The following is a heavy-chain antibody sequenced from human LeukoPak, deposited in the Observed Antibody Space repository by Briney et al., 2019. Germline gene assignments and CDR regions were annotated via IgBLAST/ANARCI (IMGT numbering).Heavy chain of an antibody. CDR2: ISNDGSEK. J-gene: IGHJ4*02. D-gene: IGHD3-10*01. CDR3: ARDGGFTRGWTYGAGDY. CDR1: GFTFSSYV. Sequence: GGSLRLSCAASGFTFSSYVMHWVRQAPGKGLECVAVISNDGSEKYYADSVKGRFTISRDNSKNTPYLQMNSPGPEDTALYYCARDGGFTRGWTYGAGDYWGQGTLVAVSS. V-gene: IGHV3-30*04.